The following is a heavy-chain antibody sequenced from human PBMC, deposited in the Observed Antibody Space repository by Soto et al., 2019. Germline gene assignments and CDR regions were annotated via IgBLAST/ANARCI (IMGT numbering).Heavy chain of an antibody. CDR1: GFTFSNAW. CDR2: IKSKTDGGTT. V-gene: IGHV3-15*01. D-gene: IGHD4-17*01. J-gene: IGHJ4*02. CDR3: TAYTVTIYMEYFDY. Sequence: GGSLRLSCAASGFTFSNAWMSWVRQAPGKGLEWVGRIKSKTDGGTTDYAAPVKGRLTISRDDSKNTLYLQMNSLKTEDTAVYYCTAYTVTIYMEYFDYWGQGTLVTVSS.